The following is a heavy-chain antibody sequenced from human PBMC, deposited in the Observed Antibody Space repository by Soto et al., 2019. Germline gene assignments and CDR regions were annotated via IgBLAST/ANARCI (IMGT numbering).Heavy chain of an antibody. CDR1: GFTVSSNY. CDR3: AVVAAPNRFDY. J-gene: IGHJ4*02. V-gene: IGHV3-53*05. Sequence: PGGSLRLSCAASGFTVSSNYMSWVRQAPGKGLEWVSVIYSGGSTYYADSVKGRFTISRDNSKNTLYLQMNSLRSEDTAVYYCAVVAAPNRFDYWGQGTLVTVSS. D-gene: IGHD2-15*01. CDR2: IYSGGST.